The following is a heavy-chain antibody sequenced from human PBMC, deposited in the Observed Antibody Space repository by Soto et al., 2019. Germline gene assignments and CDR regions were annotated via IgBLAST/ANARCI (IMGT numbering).Heavy chain of an antibody. Sequence: SETLSLTCTVSGGSISSYYWSWIRQPPGKGLEWIGYIYYSGYTNYNPSLKSRVTISVDTSKNQFSLKLSSVTAADTAVYYCARGPTTEKVDSWGQGILVTVSS. V-gene: IGHV4-59*08. J-gene: IGHJ4*02. CDR1: GGSISSYY. CDR3: ARGPTTEKVDS. CDR2: IYYSGYT.